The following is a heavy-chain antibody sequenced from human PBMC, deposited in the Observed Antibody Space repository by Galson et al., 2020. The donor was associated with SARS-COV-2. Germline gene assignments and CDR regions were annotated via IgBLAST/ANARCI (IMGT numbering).Heavy chain of an antibody. V-gene: IGHV4-38-2*02. J-gene: IGHJ5*02. CDR1: GYSISSGYY. CDR3: ARDNMDYDFWSGSLGANWFDP. CDR2: IYHSGST. D-gene: IGHD3-3*01. Sequence: SETLSLTCTVSGYSISSGYYWGWIRQPPGKGLEWIGSIYHSGSTYYNPSLKSRVTISVDTSKNQFSLKLSSVTAADTAVYYCARDNMDYDFWSGSLGANWFDPWGQGTLVTVSS.